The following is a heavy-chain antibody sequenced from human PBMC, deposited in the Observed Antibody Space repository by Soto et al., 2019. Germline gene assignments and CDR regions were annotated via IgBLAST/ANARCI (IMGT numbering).Heavy chain of an antibody. CDR2: IIPIFGTA. Sequence: QVQLVQSGAEVKKPGSSVKVSCKASGGTFSSYAISWVRQAPGQGLEWMGGIIPIFGTANYAQKFQGRVTITADESTSTAYMELSSLRSEDTAVYYCARDCSGGSCHPPAFDIWGQVTMVTVSS. CDR3: ARDCSGGSCHPPAFDI. J-gene: IGHJ3*02. V-gene: IGHV1-69*01. D-gene: IGHD2-15*01. CDR1: GGTFSSYA.